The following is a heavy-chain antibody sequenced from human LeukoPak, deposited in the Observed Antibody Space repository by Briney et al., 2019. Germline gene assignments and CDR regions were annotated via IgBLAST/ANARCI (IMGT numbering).Heavy chain of an antibody. V-gene: IGHV3-23*01. J-gene: IGHJ5*02. CDR2: ISGSGGST. CDR1: GFTFSSYA. D-gene: IGHD2-2*01. CDR3: AKGNIVVVPAAMRGWFDP. Sequence: GGSLRLSCAASGFTFSSYAMSWARQAPGKGLEWVSAISGSGGSTYYADSVKGRFTISRDNSKNTLYLQMNSLRAEDTAVYYCAKGNIVVVPAAMRGWFDPWGQGTLVTVSS.